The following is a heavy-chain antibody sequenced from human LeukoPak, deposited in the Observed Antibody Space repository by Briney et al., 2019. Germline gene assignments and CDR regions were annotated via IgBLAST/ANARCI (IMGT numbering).Heavy chain of an antibody. J-gene: IGHJ4*02. CDR3: ARGPPTIVVVITTGDFDS. D-gene: IGHD3-22*01. V-gene: IGHV1-2*02. CDR2: INPNSGGT. CDR1: GYTFTCYY. Sequence: GASVQVSCKASGYTFTCYYIHWVRQAPGQGLEWMGWINPNSGGTNYAQKFQGRVTMTRDTSISTAYMELRRLRSDDRAVYYCARGPPTIVVVITTGDFDSWGQGTLVTVSS.